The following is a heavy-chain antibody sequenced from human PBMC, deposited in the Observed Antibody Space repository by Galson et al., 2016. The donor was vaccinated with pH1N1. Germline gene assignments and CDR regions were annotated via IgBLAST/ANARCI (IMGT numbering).Heavy chain of an antibody. CDR2: ILPIVGIT. CDR1: GGTLSRHT. V-gene: IGHV1-69*02. D-gene: IGHD3-10*01. Sequence: SVKVSCKASGGTLSRHTISWVRQAPGQGLEWMGRILPIVGITNYAQKLQGRVTIIVDRFTSTVSMELSGLTSDDTAVYYCATETGSSGMDVWDQGTTVTVSS. J-gene: IGHJ6*02. CDR3: ATETGSSGMDV.